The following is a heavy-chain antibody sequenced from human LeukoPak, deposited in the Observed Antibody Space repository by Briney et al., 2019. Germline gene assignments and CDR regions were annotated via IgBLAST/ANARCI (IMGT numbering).Heavy chain of an antibody. CDR3: ARALEYSSSSGWYFDL. V-gene: IGHV1-18*04. Sequence: ASVKVSCKASGHTFTGYYMHWVRQAPGQGLEWMGWISAYNGNTNYAQKLQGRVTMTTDTSTSTAYMELRSLRSDDTAVYYCARALEYSSSSGWYFDLWGRGTLVTVSS. CDR1: GHTFTGYY. J-gene: IGHJ2*01. D-gene: IGHD6-6*01. CDR2: ISAYNGNT.